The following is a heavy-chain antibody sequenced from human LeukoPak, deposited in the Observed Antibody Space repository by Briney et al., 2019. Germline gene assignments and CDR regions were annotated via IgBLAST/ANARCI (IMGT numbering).Heavy chain of an antibody. V-gene: IGHV3-74*01. J-gene: IGHJ4*02. Sequence: GGSLRLSCAASGYTFSSYWMHWVRQAPGKGLVWVSRINSDGSSTSYADPVKGRFTISRDNAKNTLYLQMDSLRAEDTAVYYCILAHDYWGQGTLVTVSS. D-gene: IGHD2-8*02. CDR3: ILAHDY. CDR2: INSDGSST. CDR1: GYTFSSYW.